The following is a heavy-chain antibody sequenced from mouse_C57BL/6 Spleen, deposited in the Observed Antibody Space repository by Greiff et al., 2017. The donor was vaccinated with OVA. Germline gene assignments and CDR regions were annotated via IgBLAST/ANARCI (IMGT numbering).Heavy chain of an antibody. CDR1: GYTFTSYW. CDR2: IYPSDSET. D-gene: IGHD5-1-1*01. CDR3: ARNRKYGFAY. V-gene: IGHV1-61*01. Sequence: VQLQQPGAELVRPGSSVKLSCKASGYTFTSYWMDWVKQRPGQGLEWIGNIYPSDSETHYNQKFKDKATLTVDKSSSTAYMQLSSLTSEDSAVYYCARNRKYGFAYWGQGTMVTVSA. J-gene: IGHJ3*01.